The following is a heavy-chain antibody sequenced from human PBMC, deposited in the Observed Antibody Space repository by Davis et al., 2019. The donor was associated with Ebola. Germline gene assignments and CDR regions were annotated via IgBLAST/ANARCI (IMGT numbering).Heavy chain of an antibody. CDR3: ARRIAVAGVWFDP. V-gene: IGHV4-61*01. J-gene: IGHJ5*02. D-gene: IGHD6-19*01. Sequence: MPSETLSLTCTVSGGSVSSGSYYWSWIRQPPGKGLEWIGEIYHSGSTNYNPSLKSRVTISVDKSKNQFSLKLSSVTAADTAVYYCARRIAVAGVWFDPWGQGTLVTVSS. CDR2: IYHSGST. CDR1: GGSVSSGSYY.